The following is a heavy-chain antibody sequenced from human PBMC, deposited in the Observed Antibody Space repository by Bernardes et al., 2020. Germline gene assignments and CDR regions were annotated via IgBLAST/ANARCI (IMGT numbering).Heavy chain of an antibody. CDR1: GFTFDDYA. CDR3: AKDAEQWLVHFYFDY. V-gene: IGHV3-9*01. D-gene: IGHD6-19*01. CDR2: ITWNSGSI. Sequence: GGSLRLSCAASGFTFDDYAMHWVRQAPGKGLVWVSGITWNSGSIGYADSVKGRFTISRDNAKNSLYLQMNSLRAEDTALYYCAKDAEQWLVHFYFDYWGQGTLVTVSS. J-gene: IGHJ4*02.